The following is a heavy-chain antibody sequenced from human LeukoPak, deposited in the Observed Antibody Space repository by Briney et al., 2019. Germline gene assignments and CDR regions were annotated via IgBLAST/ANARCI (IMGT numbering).Heavy chain of an antibody. Sequence: ASVKVSCKASGYTFTGYYMHWVRQAPGQELEWMGWINLNSGGTKYAQKFQGRVTMTRDTSISTAYMELSRLRSDDTAVYYCARVGYGDYGWFDPWGQGTLVTVSS. CDR2: INLNSGGT. V-gene: IGHV1-2*02. CDR3: ARVGYGDYGWFDP. CDR1: GYTFTGYY. J-gene: IGHJ5*02. D-gene: IGHD4-17*01.